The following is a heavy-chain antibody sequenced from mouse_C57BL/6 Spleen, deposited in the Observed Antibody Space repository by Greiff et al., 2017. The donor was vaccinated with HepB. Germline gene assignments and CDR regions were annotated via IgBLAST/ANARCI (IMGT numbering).Heavy chain of an antibody. V-gene: IGHV5-17*01. CDR3: ARCYYGSSYRWFAY. D-gene: IGHD1-1*01. J-gene: IGHJ3*01. CDR1: GFTFSDYG. Sequence: EVKLVESGGGLVKPGGSLKLSCAASGFTFSDYGLHWVRQAPEKGLEWVAYISSGSSTIYYADTVKGRFTISRDNAKNTLFLQMTSLRSEDTAVYYCARCYYGSSYRWFAYWGQGTLVTVSA. CDR2: ISSGSSTI.